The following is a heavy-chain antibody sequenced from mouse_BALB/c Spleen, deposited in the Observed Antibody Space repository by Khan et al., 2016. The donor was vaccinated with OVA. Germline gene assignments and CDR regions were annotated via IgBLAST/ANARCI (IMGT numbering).Heavy chain of an antibody. J-gene: IGHJ2*01. CDR1: GYIFTNYV. CDR2: INPYNGGT. D-gene: IGHD4-1*01. V-gene: IGHV1S136*01. Sequence: VQLQQSGPELVKPGASVKMSCKASGYIFTNYVLHWVKQKPGQGLEWIGYINPYNGGTKYNEKFKGKAALASDKSSITAYIELSSLTSEDSSVYYCARGNWQSYYFDYWGQGTTLTLSS. CDR3: ARGNWQSYYFDY.